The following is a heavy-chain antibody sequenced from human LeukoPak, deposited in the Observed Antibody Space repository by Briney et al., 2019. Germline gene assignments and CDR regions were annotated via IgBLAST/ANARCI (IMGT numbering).Heavy chain of an antibody. J-gene: IGHJ3*02. CDR1: GGTFSSYA. D-gene: IGHD2-2*02. Sequence: GASVKVSCKASGGTFSSYAISWVRQAPGQGLEWMGRIIPILGIANYAQKSQGRVTITADKSTSTAYMELRSLRSDDTAVYYCARDTLGIVVVPAAIKGREAFDIWGQGTMVTVSS. CDR2: IIPILGIA. V-gene: IGHV1-69*04. CDR3: ARDTLGIVVVPAAIKGREAFDI.